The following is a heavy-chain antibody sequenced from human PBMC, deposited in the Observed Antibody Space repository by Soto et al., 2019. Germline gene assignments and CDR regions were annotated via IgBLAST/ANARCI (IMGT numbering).Heavy chain of an antibody. CDR1: GFTFSSYS. J-gene: IGHJ4*02. CDR3: AKDYNDGDRITMIVVGPSFDY. V-gene: IGHV3-23*01. Sequence: PGGSLRLSCAASGFTFSSYSMSWVRQAPGKGLEWVSAISGSGGSTYYADSVKGRFTISRDNSKNTLYLQMNSLRAEDTAVYYCAKDYNDGDRITMIVVGPSFDYWGQGTLVTVS. D-gene: IGHD3-22*01. CDR2: ISGSGGST.